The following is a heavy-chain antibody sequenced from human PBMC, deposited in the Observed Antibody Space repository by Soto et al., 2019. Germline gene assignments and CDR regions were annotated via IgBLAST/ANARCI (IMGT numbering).Heavy chain of an antibody. CDR2: INHSGST. CDR1: GGSFSGYY. CDR3: ARGRVGYYDFWSGYQNPDYYYYYGMDV. D-gene: IGHD3-3*01. Sequence: SETLSLTCADYGGSFSGYYRSWIRQPPWKGLEWIGEINHSGSTNYNPSLKSRVTISVDTSKNQFSLKLSSVTAADTAVYYCARGRVGYYDFWSGYQNPDYYYYYGMDVWGQGTTVTVSS. V-gene: IGHV4-34*01. J-gene: IGHJ6*02.